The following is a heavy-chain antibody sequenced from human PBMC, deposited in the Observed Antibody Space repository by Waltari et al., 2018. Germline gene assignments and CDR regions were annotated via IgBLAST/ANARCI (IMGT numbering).Heavy chain of an antibody. Sequence: EVQLVESGGGLIQPGGSLRLSCAASGFTVRSNYMSWVRQAPGKGLEWVSVIYSGGSTYYADSVKGRFTISRDNSKNTLYLQMNSLRAEDTAVYYCAREKLLPYSSGWYDYWGQGTLVTVSS. D-gene: IGHD6-19*01. CDR1: GFTVRSNY. CDR2: IYSGGST. CDR3: AREKLLPYSSGWYDY. V-gene: IGHV3-53*01. J-gene: IGHJ4*02.